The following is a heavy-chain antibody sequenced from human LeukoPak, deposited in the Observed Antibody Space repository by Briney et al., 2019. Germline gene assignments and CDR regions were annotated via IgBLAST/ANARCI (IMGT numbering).Heavy chain of an antibody. CDR1: GYTFTSYY. V-gene: IGHV1-46*01. Sequence: GASVKVSCKASGYTFTSYYMHWVRQAPGQGLEWMGIINPSGGSTSYAQKFQGRVTMTRDTFTSTVYMELSSLRSEDTAVYYCARGPVPSITMIVVVIPNFDYWGQGTLVTVSS. J-gene: IGHJ4*02. CDR2: INPSGGST. D-gene: IGHD3-22*01. CDR3: ARGPVPSITMIVVVIPNFDY.